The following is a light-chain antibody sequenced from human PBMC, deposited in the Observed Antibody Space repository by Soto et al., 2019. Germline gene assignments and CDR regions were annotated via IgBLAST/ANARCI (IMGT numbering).Light chain of an antibody. J-gene: IGKJ1*01. CDR2: KVS. Sequence: DVVMTQSLLSLPVTLGQPASISCMSAQSLVYSDGDTYLSWFQQRPGQSPRRLIYKVSNRDSGVPDRFSGSGSGTDFTLKISRVEAEDVGVYYCMQGTHWPWTFGQGTKVEIK. CDR3: MQGTHWPWT. V-gene: IGKV2-30*01. CDR1: QSLVYSDGDTY.